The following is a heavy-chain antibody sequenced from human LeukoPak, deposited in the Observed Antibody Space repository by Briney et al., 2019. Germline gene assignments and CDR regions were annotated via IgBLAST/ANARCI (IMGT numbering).Heavy chain of an antibody. D-gene: IGHD1-7*01. CDR3: ARDTLELIDY. J-gene: IGHJ4*02. V-gene: IGHV4-34*01. Sequence: SETLSLTCAVYGGPFSGYYWSWIRQPPGKGLEWIGEINHSGSTNYNPSLKSRVTISVDTSKNQFSLKLSSVTAADTAVYYCARDTLELIDYWGQGTLVTVSS. CDR1: GGPFSGYY. CDR2: INHSGST.